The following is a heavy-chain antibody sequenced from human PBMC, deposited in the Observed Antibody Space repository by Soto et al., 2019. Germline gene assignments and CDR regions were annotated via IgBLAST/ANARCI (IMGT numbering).Heavy chain of an antibody. CDR3: ARGYDSSGYLGPNNWFDP. V-gene: IGHV1-8*01. D-gene: IGHD3-22*01. CDR1: GYTFTSYD. CDR2: MNPNSGNT. J-gene: IGHJ5*02. Sequence: ASVKVSCKASGYTFTSYDINWVRQATGQGLEWMGWMNPNSGNTGYAQKFQGRVTMTRNTSISTAYMELSSLRSEDTAVYYCARGYDSSGYLGPNNWFDPWGQGTLVTVSS.